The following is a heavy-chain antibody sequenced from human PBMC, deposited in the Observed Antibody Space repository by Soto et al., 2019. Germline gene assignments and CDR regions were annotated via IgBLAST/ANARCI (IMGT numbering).Heavy chain of an antibody. D-gene: IGHD3-3*01. Sequence: SETLSLTCAVYGGSFSCYYWSWIRQPPGKGLEWIGEINHSGSTNYNPSLKSRVTISVDTSKNQFSLKLSSVTAADTAVYYCARVRGGETYYDFWSGYPMAIYGMDVWGQGTTVTVSS. CDR2: INHSGST. CDR1: GGSFSCYY. J-gene: IGHJ6*02. CDR3: ARVRGGETYYDFWSGYPMAIYGMDV. V-gene: IGHV4-34*01.